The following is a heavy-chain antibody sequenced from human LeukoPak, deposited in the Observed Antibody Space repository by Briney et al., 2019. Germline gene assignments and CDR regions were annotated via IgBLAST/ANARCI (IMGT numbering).Heavy chain of an antibody. CDR2: INHSGST. CDR3: GRGRRLYGSGSYYPPHPFDI. V-gene: IGHV4-34*01. CDR1: GGSFSGYY. J-gene: IGHJ3*02. Sequence: SETLSLTCAVYGGSFSGYYGSWIRQPPGKGLECGGEINHSGSTNYNPSLKSRVTISLGTSKNQFSLKLTSVTAADTAVYYCGRGRRLYGSGSYYPPHPFDIWGQGTMVTVSS. D-gene: IGHD3-10*01.